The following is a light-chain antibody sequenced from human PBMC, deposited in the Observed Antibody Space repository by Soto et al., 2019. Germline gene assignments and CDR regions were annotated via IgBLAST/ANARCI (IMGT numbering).Light chain of an antibody. CDR1: QNIINY. J-gene: IGKJ4*01. V-gene: IGKV1-39*01. CDR3: QQSYSTLLT. Sequence: DIQMTQSPSSLSASVGDRVTITCRASQNIINYLNWYQQKPGKAPKLLIYAASSLQSGVPSRFSGSGSGTDFTLTISSLQPEDFATYYCQQSYSTLLTFGGGTKVDIK. CDR2: AAS.